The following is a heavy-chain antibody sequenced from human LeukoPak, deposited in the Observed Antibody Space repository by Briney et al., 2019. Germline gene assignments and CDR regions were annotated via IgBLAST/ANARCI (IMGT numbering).Heavy chain of an antibody. J-gene: IGHJ3*02. Sequence: GGSLRLSCAASGFTFDDYAMHRVRQAPGKGLEWVSGISWNSGSIGYADSVKGRFTISRDNSKNTLYLQMNSLRAEDTAVYYCARPHYYGSGRLDAFDIWGQGTMVTVSS. V-gene: IGHV3-9*01. CDR2: ISWNSGSI. CDR3: ARPHYYGSGRLDAFDI. CDR1: GFTFDDYA. D-gene: IGHD3-10*01.